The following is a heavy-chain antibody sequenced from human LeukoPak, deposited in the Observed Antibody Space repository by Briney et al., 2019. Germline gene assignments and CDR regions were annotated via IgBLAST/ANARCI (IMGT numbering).Heavy chain of an antibody. CDR3: AKQSGSYRYFDY. J-gene: IGHJ4*02. V-gene: IGHV3-23*01. CDR1: GFTSSSYA. Sequence: GGSLRLSCAASGFTSSSYAMSWVRQAPGKGLEWVSAISGSLGSTHYADSVEGRFTISRDNSKNTLYLQMNTVRAEDTAVYYCAKQSGSYRYFDYWGQGTLVTVSS. D-gene: IGHD3-16*02. CDR2: ISGSLGST.